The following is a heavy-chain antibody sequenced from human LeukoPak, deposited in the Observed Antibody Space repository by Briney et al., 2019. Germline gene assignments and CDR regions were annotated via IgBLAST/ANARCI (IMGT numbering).Heavy chain of an antibody. J-gene: IGHJ4*02. CDR2: IIPILGTA. D-gene: IGHD3-22*01. Sequence: GASVKVSCKASGYTFTSYGISWVRQAPGQGLEWMGGIIPILGTANYAQKFQGRVTITADESTSTAYMELSSLRSEDTAVYYCARDRYDSSGYYVDYWGQGTLVTVSS. CDR1: GYTFTSYG. CDR3: ARDRYDSSGYYVDY. V-gene: IGHV1-69*13.